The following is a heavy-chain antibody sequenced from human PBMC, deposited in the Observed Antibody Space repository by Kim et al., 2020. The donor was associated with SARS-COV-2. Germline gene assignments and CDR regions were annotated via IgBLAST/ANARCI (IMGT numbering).Heavy chain of an antibody. J-gene: IGHJ6*03. CDR2: TYYRSKWYN. CDR3: ARERWLLTRGYYYYMDV. V-gene: IGHV6-1*01. D-gene: IGHD7-27*01. CDR1: GDSVSSNSAA. Sequence: SQTLSLSCAISGDSVSSNSAAWNWIRQSPSRGLEWLGRTYYRSKWYNDYAVSVKSRITINPDTSKNQFSLQLNSVTPEDTAVYYCARERWLLTRGYYYYMDVWGKGTTVTVSS.